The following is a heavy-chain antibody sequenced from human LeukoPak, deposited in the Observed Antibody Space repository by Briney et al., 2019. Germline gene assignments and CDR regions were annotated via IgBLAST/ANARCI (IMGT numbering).Heavy chain of an antibody. J-gene: IGHJ4*02. D-gene: IGHD3-10*01. CDR1: GYTFTGYY. CDR3: ARDALPYYGSGSFPSL. CDR2: INPNSGGT. V-gene: IGHV1-2*02. Sequence: ASVKVSCKASGYTFTGYYMHWVRQAPGQGLEWMGWINPNSGGTNYAQKFQGRVTMTRDTSISTAYMELSRLRSDDTAVYYCARDALPYYGSGSFPSLWGQGTLVTVSS.